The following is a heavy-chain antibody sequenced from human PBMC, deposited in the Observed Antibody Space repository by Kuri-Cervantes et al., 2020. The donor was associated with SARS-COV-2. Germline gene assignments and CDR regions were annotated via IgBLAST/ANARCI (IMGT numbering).Heavy chain of an antibody. CDR3: APPEWELPLLGG. Sequence: GGSLRLSCAASGFTFSSYSMNWVRQAPGKGLEWVSSISSSSSYIYYADSVKGRFTISRDNAKNSLYLQMKSLRAEDTAVYYCAPPEWELPLLGGWGQGTLVTVSS. D-gene: IGHD1-26*01. CDR1: GFTFSSYS. J-gene: IGHJ4*02. CDR2: ISSSSSYI. V-gene: IGHV3-21*01.